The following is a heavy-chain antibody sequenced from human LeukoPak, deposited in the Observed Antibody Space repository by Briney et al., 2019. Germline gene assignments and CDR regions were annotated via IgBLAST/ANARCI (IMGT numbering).Heavy chain of an antibody. J-gene: IGHJ4*02. V-gene: IGHV3-7*01. CDR1: GFTVSSNY. CDR3: AREGTVTPYNFDH. CDR2: MKPNGGEK. Sequence: GGSLRLSCAASGFTVSSNYMSWVRQAPGKGLEWVANMKPNGGEKYYVDSVKGRFTISRDNAKNSLYLQMKSLRAEDTAVYYCAREGTVTPYNFDHWGQGILVTVSS. D-gene: IGHD4-17*01.